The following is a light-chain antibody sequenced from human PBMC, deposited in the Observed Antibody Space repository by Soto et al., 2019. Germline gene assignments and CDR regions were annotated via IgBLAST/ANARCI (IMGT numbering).Light chain of an antibody. CDR2: GAS. J-gene: IGKJ3*01. V-gene: IGKV3-20*01. CDR1: QSVSSSY. CDR3: QQYSSSPPEFT. Sequence: EIVLTQSPGTLSLSPGERATLSCRASQSVSSSYLAWYQQRPGQAPRLLIFGASYRATGIPDRFSGSGSGTDVTLTISSLEPEGFGGYYCQQYSSSPPEFTFGPGTKVDSK.